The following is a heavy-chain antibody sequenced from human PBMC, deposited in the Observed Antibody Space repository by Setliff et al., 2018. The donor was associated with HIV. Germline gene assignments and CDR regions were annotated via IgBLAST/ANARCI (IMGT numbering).Heavy chain of an antibody. D-gene: IGHD1-1*01. V-gene: IGHV3-11*04. CDR2: ISGSETTI. Sequence: PGGSLRLSCAASGFTFSDYYMSWIRQAPGKGLEWVSYISGSETTIHYADSVKGRFTISRDNAKNSLSLQMNSLRTEDTAVYYCATVTSGTVNGYYYYYMDVWGKGTTVTVSS. CDR1: GFTFSDYY. J-gene: IGHJ6*03. CDR3: ATVTSGTVNGYYYYYMDV.